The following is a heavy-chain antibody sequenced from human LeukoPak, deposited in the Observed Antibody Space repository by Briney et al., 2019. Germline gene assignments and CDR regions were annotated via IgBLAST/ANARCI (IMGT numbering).Heavy chain of an antibody. D-gene: IGHD3-22*01. J-gene: IGHJ3*02. Sequence: SETLSLTCAVYGGSFSGYYWSWIRQPPGKGLEWVGEINHSGSTNYNPSLKSRVTISVDTSKNQFSLKLSSVTAADTAVYYCARGEPLHYYDSSGYYSEAFDIWGQGTMVTVSS. CDR3: ARGEPLHYYDSSGYYSEAFDI. CDR1: GGSFSGYY. CDR2: INHSGST. V-gene: IGHV4-34*01.